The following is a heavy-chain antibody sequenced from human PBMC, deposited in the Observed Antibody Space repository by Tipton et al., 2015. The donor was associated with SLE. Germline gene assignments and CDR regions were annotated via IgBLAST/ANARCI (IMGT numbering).Heavy chain of an antibody. D-gene: IGHD2-21*01. CDR2: IYYSGST. J-gene: IGHJ4*02. CDR1: GGSISSYY. CDR3: ARQSIGWTVDY. Sequence: TLSLTCTVSGGSISSYYWSWIRQPPGKGLEWIGYIYYSGSTNYNPSLKSRVTISVDTSKNQFSLKLSSVTAADTAVYYCARQSIGWTVDYWGQGTLVTVSS. V-gene: IGHV4-59*08.